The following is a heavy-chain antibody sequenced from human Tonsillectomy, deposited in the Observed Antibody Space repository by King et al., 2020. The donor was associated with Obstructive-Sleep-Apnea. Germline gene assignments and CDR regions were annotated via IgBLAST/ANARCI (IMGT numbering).Heavy chain of an antibody. V-gene: IGHV1-69*01. Sequence: QLVQSGAEVKKPGSSVKVSCKASGGTFSSYAISWVRQAPGQGLEWMGGIIPIFGTANYAQKFQGRVTITADESTSTAYMELSSLRSEDTAVYYCAGVGYCSGGSCYGPRASGFDPWGQGTLVTVSS. J-gene: IGHJ5*02. CDR1: GGTFSSYA. D-gene: IGHD2-15*01. CDR2: IIPIFGTA. CDR3: AGVGYCSGGSCYGPRASGFDP.